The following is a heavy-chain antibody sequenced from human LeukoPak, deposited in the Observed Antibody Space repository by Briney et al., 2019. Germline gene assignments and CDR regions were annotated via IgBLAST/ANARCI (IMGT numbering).Heavy chain of an antibody. CDR2: ISSTGST. V-gene: IGHV4-61*02. D-gene: IGHD3-10*01. CDR1: GGSISSGGHY. J-gene: IGHJ4*02. CDR3: ARDQTYSGSGIYTYFDY. Sequence: SETLSLTCTVSGGSISSGGHYWSWIRQPAGKGLEYLGRISSTGSTNYNPSLRSRVTISADTSKNHFSLKLTSVTAADTAVYYCARDQTYSGSGIYTYFDYWGQGTVVTVSS.